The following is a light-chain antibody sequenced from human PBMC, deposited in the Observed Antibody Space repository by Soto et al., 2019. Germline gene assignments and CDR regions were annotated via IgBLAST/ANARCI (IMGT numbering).Light chain of an antibody. CDR3: QSYDSSLSGWV. CDR2: GNI. Sequence: QSVLTQPPSVSGAPGQRVTISCTGSSSNIGAGYDVQWYQKLPGTAPKLLIYGNINRPSGVPDRFSGSKSGTSASLAITGLQSEDEADYHCQSYDSSLSGWVFGGGTKLTVL. J-gene: IGLJ3*02. V-gene: IGLV1-40*01. CDR1: SSNIGAGYD.